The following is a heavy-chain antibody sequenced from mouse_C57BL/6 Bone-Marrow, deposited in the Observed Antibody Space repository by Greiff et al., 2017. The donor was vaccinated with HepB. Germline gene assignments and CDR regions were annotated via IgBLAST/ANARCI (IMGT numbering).Heavy chain of an antibody. J-gene: IGHJ4*01. CDR3: AIGKGKLRFYAMDY. D-gene: IGHD3-2*02. V-gene: IGHV1-74*01. CDR1: GYTFTSYW. CDR2: IHPSDSDT. Sequence: QVQLKQPGAELVKPGASVKVSCKASGYTFTSYWMHWVKQRPGQGLEWIGRIHPSDSDTNYNQKFKGKATLTVDKSSSTAYMQLSSLTSEDSAVYYCAIGKGKLRFYAMDYWGQGTSVTVSS.